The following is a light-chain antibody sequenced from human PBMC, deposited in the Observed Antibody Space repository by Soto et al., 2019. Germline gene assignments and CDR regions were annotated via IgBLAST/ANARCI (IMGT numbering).Light chain of an antibody. CDR3: MPTTQFPLT. V-gene: IGKV2-24*01. CDR1: QSLVHSDGHTY. Sequence: DIVLTQTPLSSPVTLGQPASISCRSSQSLVHSDGHTYLNWLQQRPGQPPRLLIYEVSNRFSGVPDRFSGSGSGTDFTLEISRVEAEDVGVYYCMPTTQFPLTFGGWTKVEIK. J-gene: IGKJ4*01. CDR2: EVS.